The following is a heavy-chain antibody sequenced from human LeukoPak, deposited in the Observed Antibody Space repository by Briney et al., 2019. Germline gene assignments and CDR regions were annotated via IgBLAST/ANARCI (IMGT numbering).Heavy chain of an antibody. CDR3: AKDRGDSGGYPLFDY. CDR1: GFTFSNYV. Sequence: GGSLRLSCVGSGFTFSNYVMSWVRQAPGKGLERVSLISRSADNTYYADSVEGRFTTSRDDSKNTLYLQMSSLRAEDTAVYYCAKDRGDSGGYPLFDYWGQGTLVTVSS. V-gene: IGHV3-23*01. D-gene: IGHD3-22*01. J-gene: IGHJ4*02. CDR2: ISRSADNT.